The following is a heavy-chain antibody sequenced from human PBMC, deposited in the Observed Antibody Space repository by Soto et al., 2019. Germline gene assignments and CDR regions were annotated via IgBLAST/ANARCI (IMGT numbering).Heavy chain of an antibody. CDR1: GGTFSSYA. J-gene: IGHJ5*02. CDR2: IIPIFGTA. CDR3: ARDPMNDLGFDP. Sequence: ASVKVSCKASGGTFSSYAISWVRQAPGQGLEWMGGIIPIFGTANYAQKLQGRVTIAADESTSTAYMELSSLRSEDAAAYYCARDPMNDLGFDPWGQVTVVTVS. V-gene: IGHV1-69*13. D-gene: IGHD3-3*01.